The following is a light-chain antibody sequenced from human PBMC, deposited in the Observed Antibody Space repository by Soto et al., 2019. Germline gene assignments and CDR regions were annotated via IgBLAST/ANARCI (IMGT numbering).Light chain of an antibody. CDR2: DAS. Sequence: DIPTTQSPASLSASVGDRVTILCRASQSVSTRLAWYQQKPGKAPKVLIYDASSWAGGVPSRFTGSGSGTEFTLTINSLQPDDFATYYCQQYSVYWTFGQGTKVDIK. CDR3: QQYSVYWT. CDR1: QSVSTR. V-gene: IGKV1-5*02. J-gene: IGKJ1*01.